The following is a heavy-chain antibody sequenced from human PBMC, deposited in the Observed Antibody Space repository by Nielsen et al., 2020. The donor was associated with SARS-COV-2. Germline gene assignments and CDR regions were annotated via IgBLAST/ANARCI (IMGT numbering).Heavy chain of an antibody. J-gene: IGHJ4*01. Sequence: GESLKISCAASGFTFSSLWMSWVRQVPGKGLEWVADIKPDGSEKVYVDSVKGRFTISRDNSKNTLYLQMNSLRAEDTAVYFCARTSRDRSIWDYFDYWGHGTLVTVSS. CDR1: GFTFSSLW. CDR2: IKPDGSEK. V-gene: IGHV3-7*01. D-gene: IGHD1-26*01. CDR3: ARTSRDRSIWDYFDY.